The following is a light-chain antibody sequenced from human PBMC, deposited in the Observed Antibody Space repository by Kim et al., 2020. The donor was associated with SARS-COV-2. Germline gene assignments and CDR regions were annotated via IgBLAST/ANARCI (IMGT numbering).Light chain of an antibody. CDR3: HSYDSDSQV. Sequence: LTQPHSVSEFPGKTVTISCTGSSGNIARNYVQWYQQRPGSAPTTIIYKDNERPSGVPDRFSGSIDSSSNSASLTISGLSTEDEADYYCHSYDSDSQVFGGGTQLTVL. J-gene: IGLJ3*02. CDR2: KDN. V-gene: IGLV6-57*02. CDR1: SGNIARNY.